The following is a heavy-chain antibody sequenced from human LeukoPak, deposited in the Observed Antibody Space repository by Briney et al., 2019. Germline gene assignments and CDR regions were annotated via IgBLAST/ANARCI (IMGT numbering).Heavy chain of an antibody. Sequence: GESLKISCKGSGYSFPIYWIGWVRQMPGKGLEWMGIIYPGDSNTRYSPSFQGQVTISADRSISTAYLQWSSLKASDTAMYYCARSFPSGNYETFDYWGQGTLVTVSS. CDR1: GYSFPIYW. D-gene: IGHD1-26*01. CDR2: IYPGDSNT. V-gene: IGHV5-51*01. J-gene: IGHJ4*02. CDR3: ARSFPSGNYETFDY.